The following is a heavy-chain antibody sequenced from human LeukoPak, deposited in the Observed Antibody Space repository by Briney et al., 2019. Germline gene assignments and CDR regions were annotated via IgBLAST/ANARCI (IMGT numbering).Heavy chain of an antibody. CDR1: GGSISSGSYY. J-gene: IGHJ6*03. D-gene: IGHD3-22*01. Sequence: SETLSLTCTVSGGSISSGSYYWSWIRQPAGKGLEWIGRIYTSGSTNYNPSLKSRVTISVDTSKNQFSLKLSSVTAADTAVYYCARDKGSDSSGFHLYYYYYYMDVWGKGTTVTVSS. V-gene: IGHV4-61*02. CDR3: ARDKGSDSSGFHLYYYYYYMDV. CDR2: IYTSGST.